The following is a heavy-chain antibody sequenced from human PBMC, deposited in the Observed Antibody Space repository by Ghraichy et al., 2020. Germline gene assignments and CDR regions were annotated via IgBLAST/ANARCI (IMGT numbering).Heavy chain of an antibody. CDR1: GFSVSTRGVG. V-gene: IGHV2-5*02. Sequence: SGPTLVKPTQTLTLTCTLSGFSVSTRGVGVGWIRQPPGKALEWLALIYWDDDRRYSPSLKSRLANTKDTSNNQVVLTMNNMGPVDTGTYSCAHRGDGYNSLWDRHHFDHWGQGTLVTVSS. CDR2: IYWDDDR. CDR3: AHRGDGYNSLWDRHHFDH. D-gene: IGHD5-24*01. J-gene: IGHJ4*02.